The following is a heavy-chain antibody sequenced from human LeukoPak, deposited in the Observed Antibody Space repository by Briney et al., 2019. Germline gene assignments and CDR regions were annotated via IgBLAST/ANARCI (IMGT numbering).Heavy chain of an antibody. CDR2: INPNSGGT. Sequence: GASVKVSCKASGYTFTGYYMHWVRQAPGQGLEWMGWINPNSGGTNYAQKFQGRVTMTRDTSISTAYMELSRLRSDDTAVYYCAREGLPLYYYDSSGYYPPGNWFDPWGQGTLVTVSS. D-gene: IGHD3-22*01. CDR1: GYTFTGYY. V-gene: IGHV1-2*02. CDR3: AREGLPLYYYDSSGYYPPGNWFDP. J-gene: IGHJ5*02.